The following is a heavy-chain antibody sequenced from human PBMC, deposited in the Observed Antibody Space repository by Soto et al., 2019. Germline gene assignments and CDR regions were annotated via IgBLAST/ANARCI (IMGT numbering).Heavy chain of an antibody. Sequence: ASVKVSCKASGYTFTGYYMHWVRQALGQGLEWMGWINPNSGGTNYAQKFQGRVTMTRDTSISTAYMELSRLRSDDTAVYYCARDGDTYSGYDFSLDYYYGMDVWGQGTTVTVSS. V-gene: IGHV1-2*02. D-gene: IGHD5-12*01. CDR3: ARDGDTYSGYDFSLDYYYGMDV. J-gene: IGHJ6*02. CDR1: GYTFTGYY. CDR2: INPNSGGT.